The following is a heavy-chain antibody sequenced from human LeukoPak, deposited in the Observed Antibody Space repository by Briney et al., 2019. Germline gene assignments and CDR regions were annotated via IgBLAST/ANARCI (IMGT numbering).Heavy chain of an antibody. CDR3: ARVKRITIFGVVIIGGYFDY. Sequence: PSETLSLTCAVSGDSISSGGYSWSWIRQPPGKGLEWIGTFYHGGSTYCNPSLKSRVTISVDTSKNQFSLKLSSVTAADTAVYYCARVKRITIFGVVIIGGYFDYWGQGTLVTVSS. CDR2: FYHGGST. V-gene: IGHV4-39*07. D-gene: IGHD3-3*01. J-gene: IGHJ4*02. CDR1: GDSISSGGYS.